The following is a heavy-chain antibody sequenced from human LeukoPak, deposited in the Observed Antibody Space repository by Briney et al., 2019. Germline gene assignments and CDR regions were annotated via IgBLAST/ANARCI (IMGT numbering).Heavy chain of an antibody. CDR3: ARDSSGYYQFDY. CDR2: IYYSGST. D-gene: IGHD3-22*01. Sequence: SETLSLTCTVSGGSISSYYWSWLRQPPGKGLEWIGYIYYSGSTNYNPSLKSRVTISVDTSKNQFSLKLSSVTAADTAVYYCARDSSGYYQFDYWGQGTLVTVSS. CDR1: GGSISSYY. V-gene: IGHV4-59*01. J-gene: IGHJ4*02.